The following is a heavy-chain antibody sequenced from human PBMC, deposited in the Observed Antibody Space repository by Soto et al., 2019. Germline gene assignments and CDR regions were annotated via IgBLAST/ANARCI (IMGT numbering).Heavy chain of an antibody. V-gene: IGHV4-34*01. Sequence: SETLSLTCAVYGGSFSGYYWSWIRQPPGKGLEWIEEINHSGSTNYNPSLKSRVTISVDTSKNQFSLKLSSVTAADTAVCYCARTPTIAAAATDYYYYIDVWGKGTTVSVSS. CDR3: ARTPTIAAAATDYYYYIDV. CDR1: GGSFSGYY. D-gene: IGHD6-13*01. CDR2: INHSGST. J-gene: IGHJ6*03.